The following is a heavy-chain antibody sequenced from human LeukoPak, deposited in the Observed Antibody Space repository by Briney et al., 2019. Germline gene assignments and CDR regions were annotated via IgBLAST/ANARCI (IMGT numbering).Heavy chain of an antibody. D-gene: IGHD3-10*01. CDR3: ARDRLLLWFGEFGYFDY. Sequence: PSETLSLTCTVSGGSISSSSYYWGRIRQPPGKGLEWIGSIYYSGSTYYNPSLKSRVTIPVDTSKNQFSLKLSSVTAADTAVYYCARDRLLLWFGEFGYFDYWGQGTLVTVPS. CDR1: GGSISSSSYY. V-gene: IGHV4-39*07. CDR2: IYYSGST. J-gene: IGHJ4*02.